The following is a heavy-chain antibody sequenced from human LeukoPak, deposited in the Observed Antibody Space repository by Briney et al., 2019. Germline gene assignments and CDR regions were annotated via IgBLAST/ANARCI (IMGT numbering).Heavy chain of an antibody. Sequence: PGGSLRLSCAASGFTFSSYSMNWVRQAPGKGLEWVSSISSSSYIYYADSVKGRFTISRDNAKNSLYLQMNSLRAEDTAVYYCASSQYYDSSGYDYWGQGTLVTVSS. V-gene: IGHV3-21*01. CDR2: ISSSSYI. CDR1: GFTFSSYS. D-gene: IGHD3-22*01. CDR3: ASSQYYDSSGYDY. J-gene: IGHJ4*02.